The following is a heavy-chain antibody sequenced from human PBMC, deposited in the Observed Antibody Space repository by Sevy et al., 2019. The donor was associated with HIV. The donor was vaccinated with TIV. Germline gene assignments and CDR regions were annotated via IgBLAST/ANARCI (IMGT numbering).Heavy chain of an antibody. CDR1: GVTLTSYT. D-gene: IGHD2-21*02. CDR3: AKTLQKLPFHPHYFDY. J-gene: IGHJ4*02. Sequence: GGSLRLSCAASGVTLTSYTMNWVRQAPGKGLEWVASISATGGSTYYADSVKGRCSISRDVSKGTLYLQMNSLTAEDTAIFYCAKTLQKLPFHPHYFDYWGQGTLVTVSS. V-gene: IGHV3-23*01. CDR2: ISATGGST.